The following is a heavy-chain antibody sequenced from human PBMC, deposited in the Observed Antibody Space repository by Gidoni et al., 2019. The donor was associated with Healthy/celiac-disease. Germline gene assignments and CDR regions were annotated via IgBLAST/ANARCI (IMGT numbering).Heavy chain of an antibody. CDR2: ISSSSSYI. CDR1: GFTFSSYS. J-gene: IGHJ3*02. D-gene: IGHD3-10*01. V-gene: IGHV3-21*01. CDR3: ARAITMVRGVIIRDAFDI. Sequence: EVQLVESGGGLVKPGGSLRLSCAASGFTFSSYSMNWVRQAPGKGLEWVSSISSSSSYIYYAESVKGRFTISRDNAKNSLYLQMNSLRAEDTAVYYCARAITMVRGVIIRDAFDIWGQGTMVTVSS.